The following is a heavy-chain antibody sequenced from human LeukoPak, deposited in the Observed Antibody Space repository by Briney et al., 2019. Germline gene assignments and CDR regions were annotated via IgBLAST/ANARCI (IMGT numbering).Heavy chain of an antibody. CDR2: IFASGPT. CDR1: GDSMSRLY. CDR3: AGESLRRIVAPVTNFFVDV. Sequence: SETLSLTCTVSGDSMSRLYWSWIRQSADKRLEWIGRIFASGPTNYSPSLKSRVTISLDESRKHLSLDLTSVTATDTAVYYCAGESLRRIVAPVTNFFVDVWGKGITVIVSS. J-gene: IGHJ6*04. D-gene: IGHD2-21*01. V-gene: IGHV4-4*07.